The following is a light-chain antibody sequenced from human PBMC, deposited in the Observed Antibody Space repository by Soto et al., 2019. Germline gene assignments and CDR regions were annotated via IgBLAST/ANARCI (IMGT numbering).Light chain of an antibody. CDR1: SSDVGAYDY. CDR2: DVS. J-gene: IGLJ1*01. V-gene: IGLV2-14*03. CDR3: SSFTTSTSYV. Sequence: QSVLTQPASVSGSPGQSITISCTGTSSDVGAYDYVSWYQQHPGEVPKLMIFDVSDRPSGVSNRFSGSKSGNTASLTISGLQAEDEADYYCSSFTTSTSYVFGTGTKVTVL.